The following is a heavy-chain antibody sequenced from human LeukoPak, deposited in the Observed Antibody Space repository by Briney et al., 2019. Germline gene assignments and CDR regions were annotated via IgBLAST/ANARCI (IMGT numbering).Heavy chain of an antibody. Sequence: GASVKVSCKASGYTFTGYYMHWVRQAPGQGLEWMGWINPNSGGTNYAQKFQGRVTMTRDTSISTAYMELSRLRSDDTAVYYCARETTRVRSVVTLPGYWGQGTLVTVSS. CDR1: GYTFTGYY. CDR2: INPNSGGT. CDR3: ARETTRVRSVVTLPGY. J-gene: IGHJ4*02. V-gene: IGHV1-2*02. D-gene: IGHD4-23*01.